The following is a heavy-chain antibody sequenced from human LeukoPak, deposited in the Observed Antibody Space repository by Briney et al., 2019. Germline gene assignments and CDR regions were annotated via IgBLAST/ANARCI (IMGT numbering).Heavy chain of an antibody. D-gene: IGHD3-10*01. V-gene: IGHV1-46*01. Sequence: ASEKVSCKASVYTFTSYYMHWVRQAPRQGLEWVGIINPSGGSTSYAQKFQGRVTMTRDTSTSTVYMELSSLRSEDTAVYYCARAGSILWFGEAYYFDYWGQGSLVTVSS. J-gene: IGHJ4*02. CDR1: VYTFTSYY. CDR3: ARAGSILWFGEAYYFDY. CDR2: INPSGGST.